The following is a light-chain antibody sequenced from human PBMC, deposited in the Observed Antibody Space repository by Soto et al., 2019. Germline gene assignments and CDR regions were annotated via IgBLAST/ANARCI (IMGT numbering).Light chain of an antibody. V-gene: IGLV2-14*01. Sequence: QSVLTQPASVSGSPGQSITISCSGTSSDVGGYNSVSWYQQHPGKVPKLMIYDVSNRPSGVSNRFSGSKSGNTASLTISGLQAEDEADYYCSSYTSTSTLVFGGGTKVTVL. CDR2: DVS. CDR1: SSDVGGYNS. CDR3: SSYTSTSTLV. J-gene: IGLJ2*01.